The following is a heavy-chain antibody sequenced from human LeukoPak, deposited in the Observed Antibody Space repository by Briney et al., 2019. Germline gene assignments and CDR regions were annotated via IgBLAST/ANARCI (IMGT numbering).Heavy chain of an antibody. CDR1: GYTFTSYY. CDR3: ARDVEVGGIVGATSSSIAYYFDY. D-gene: IGHD1-26*01. V-gene: IGHV1-46*01. J-gene: IGHJ4*02. CDR2: INPSGGST. Sequence: GASVKVSCKASGYTFTSYYMHWVRQAPGQGLEWMGIINPSGGSTSYAQKFQGRVTMTRDTSTSTVYMELSSLRSEDTAVYYCARDVEVGGIVGATSSSIAYYFDYWGQGTLVTVSS.